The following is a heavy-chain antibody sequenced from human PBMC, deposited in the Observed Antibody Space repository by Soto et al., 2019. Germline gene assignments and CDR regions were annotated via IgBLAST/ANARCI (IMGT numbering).Heavy chain of an antibody. CDR1: GFTFSGYW. Sequence: GGSLRLSCAASGFTFSGYWMHWVRQAPGKGLVWVSRINGDGSSTNYADSVKGRFTISRDNAKNTLYLQMNSLRAEDTAVYYCATVHPTFDYWGQGTLVTVSS. CDR2: INGDGSST. V-gene: IGHV3-74*01. CDR3: ATVHPTFDY. D-gene: IGHD1-1*01. J-gene: IGHJ4*02.